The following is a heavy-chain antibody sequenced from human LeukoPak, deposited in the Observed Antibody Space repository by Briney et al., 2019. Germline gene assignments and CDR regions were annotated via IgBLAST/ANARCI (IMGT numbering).Heavy chain of an antibody. V-gene: IGHV4-39*01. Sequence: SETLSLTCTVSGGSISSSSYYWAWIRQPPGKGLEWVGSISYSGYTHYNPSLKSRFTISVDTSKNQFSLKLSSVTAADTAVYYCARRFGSYYYYGMDVWGQGTTVTVSS. J-gene: IGHJ6*02. CDR2: ISYSGYT. CDR3: ARRFGSYYYYGMDV. D-gene: IGHD3-10*01. CDR1: GGSISSSSYY.